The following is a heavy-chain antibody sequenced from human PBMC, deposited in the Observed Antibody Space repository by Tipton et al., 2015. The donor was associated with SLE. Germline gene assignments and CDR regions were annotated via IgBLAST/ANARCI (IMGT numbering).Heavy chain of an antibody. V-gene: IGHV1-18*04. CDR2: ISAYSGNT. D-gene: IGHD6-19*01. Sequence: QLVQSGAELKKPGASVKVSCKASAYTFTDSYIHWVRQAPGQGLEWMGWISAYSGNTNYGQKFQGRVTMTTDTSTSTAYMELRSLRSDDTAVYYCARHTTTEWFRLVMGASWFDPWGQGTLVTVSS. CDR1: AYTFTDSY. J-gene: IGHJ5*02. CDR3: ARHTTTEWFRLVMGASWFDP.